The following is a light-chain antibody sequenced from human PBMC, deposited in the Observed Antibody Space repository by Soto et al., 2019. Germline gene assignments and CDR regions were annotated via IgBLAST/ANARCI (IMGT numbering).Light chain of an antibody. J-gene: IGLJ2*01. CDR1: FSNIGSHD. CDR2: RDN. Sequence: QSVLTQPPSASGTPGQRVTISCSGSFSNIGSHDVSWYQQLPATAPKLVIFRDNQRPSGVPARFSGSKSGATASLAISGLRSEDEDDYYCATWDASLSGPVFGGGTKVTVL. CDR3: ATWDASLSGPV. V-gene: IGLV1-47*01.